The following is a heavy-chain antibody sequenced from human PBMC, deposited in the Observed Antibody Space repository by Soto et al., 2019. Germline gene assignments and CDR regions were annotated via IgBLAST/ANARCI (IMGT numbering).Heavy chain of an antibody. CDR3: ARRVGYYDFRSGYSLYYYYGMDV. CDR1: GGSIGSSSYY. D-gene: IGHD3-3*01. Sequence: SETLSLTCTVSGGSIGSSSYYWGWIRQPPGKGLEWIGSIYYSGSTYYNPSLKSRVTISVDTSKNQFSLKLSSVTAADTAVYYCARRVGYYDFRSGYSLYYYYGMDVWGQGTTVTVSS. J-gene: IGHJ6*02. V-gene: IGHV4-39*01. CDR2: IYYSGST.